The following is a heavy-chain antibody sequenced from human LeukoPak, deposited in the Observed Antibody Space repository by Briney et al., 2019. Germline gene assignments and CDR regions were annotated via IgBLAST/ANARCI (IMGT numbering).Heavy chain of an antibody. J-gene: IGHJ3*02. Sequence: GESLKISCKGSGYNFNTYWIGWVRQMPGKGLEWMGIIYPGDSDTRYSPSFQGQVTISADKSISTAYLQWSSLKASDTAMYYCATFSTVVLSPYDAFDIWGQGIVVTVSS. V-gene: IGHV5-51*01. D-gene: IGHD2/OR15-2a*01. CDR3: ATFSTVVLSPYDAFDI. CDR2: IYPGDSDT. CDR1: GYNFNTYW.